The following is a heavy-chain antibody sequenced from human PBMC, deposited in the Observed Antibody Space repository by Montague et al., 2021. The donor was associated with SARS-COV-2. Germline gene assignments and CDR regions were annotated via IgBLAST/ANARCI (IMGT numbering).Heavy chain of an antibody. J-gene: IGHJ6*02. CDR1: GGSISSYY. CDR3: ARRRLTLLGYGMDV. V-gene: IGHV4-59*08. CDR2: IYYSGST. D-gene: IGHD3-10*01. Sequence: SETLSLTCTVSGGSISSYYWSWIRQPPGKGQEWIGYIYYSGSTNYNPSLKSRVTISVDTSKNQFSLKLSSVTAADTAVYYCARRRLTLLGYGMDVWGQGTTVTVSS.